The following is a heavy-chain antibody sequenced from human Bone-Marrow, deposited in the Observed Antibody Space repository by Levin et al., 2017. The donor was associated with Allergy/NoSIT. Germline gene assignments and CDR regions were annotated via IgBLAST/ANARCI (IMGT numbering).Heavy chain of an antibody. D-gene: IGHD2-2*01. Sequence: PGESLKISCTASGFTLDSYWMGWVRQAAGKGLEWVANMKPDGSNKYYVDSVKGRFTISRDDAKNSLYLQMSSLRPEDTAVYYCVREEPAVSRFNPFDLWGQGTLVTVSS. J-gene: IGHJ5*02. CDR1: GFTLDSYW. V-gene: IGHV3-7*01. CDR2: MKPDGSNK. CDR3: VREEPAVSRFNPFDL.